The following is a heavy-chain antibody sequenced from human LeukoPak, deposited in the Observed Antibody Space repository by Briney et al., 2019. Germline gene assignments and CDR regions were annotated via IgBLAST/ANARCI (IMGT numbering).Heavy chain of an antibody. CDR3: VKEAQNVTSNIQFAY. CDR2: IRSKAYGETT. D-gene: IGHD1-1*01. V-gene: IGHV3-49*03. Sequence: GGSLRLSCSASGFTFGDYAMSWFRQAPGKRLEWVSFIRSKAYGETTVYAAPVRGRFTISRDDSKGIAYLQINSLKIEDTAVYYGVKEAQNVTSNIQFAYWGQEPLITV. J-gene: IGHJ4*02. CDR1: GFTFGDYA.